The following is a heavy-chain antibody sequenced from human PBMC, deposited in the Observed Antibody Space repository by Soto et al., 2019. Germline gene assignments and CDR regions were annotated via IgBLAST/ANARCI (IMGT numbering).Heavy chain of an antibody. Sequence: GVSLRLSCAASGFTFSSYAMHWVRQAPGKGLEYVSAISSNGGSTYYANSVKGRFTISRDNSENTLYLQMGSLRAEDMAVYYCALLPAAMSPGYYYMDVWGKGTTVTVSS. V-gene: IGHV3-64*01. D-gene: IGHD2-2*01. CDR1: GFTFSSYA. CDR2: ISSNGGST. J-gene: IGHJ6*03. CDR3: ALLPAAMSPGYYYMDV.